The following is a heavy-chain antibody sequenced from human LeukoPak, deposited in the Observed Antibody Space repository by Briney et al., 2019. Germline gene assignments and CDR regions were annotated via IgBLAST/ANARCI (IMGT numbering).Heavy chain of an antibody. CDR3: ARPWDDDSGFYIS. Sequence: GGSLRLSCAASGFTVSSTFMSWVRQAPGKGLEWVSVSYRGGGTYVADSVKGRFTVSRDDSKNTLYLQMNGLRAEDTALYYCARPWDDDSGFYISWGQESLVTVSS. CDR1: GFTVSSTF. CDR2: SYRGGGT. V-gene: IGHV3-53*01. D-gene: IGHD6-19*01. J-gene: IGHJ5*02.